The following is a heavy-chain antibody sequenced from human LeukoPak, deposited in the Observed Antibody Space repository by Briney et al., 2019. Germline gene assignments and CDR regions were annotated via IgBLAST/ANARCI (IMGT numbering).Heavy chain of an antibody. V-gene: IGHV1-18*01. Sequence: ASVKVSCKASGYTFTSYGVSWVRQAPGQGLEWMGWISGYNGNTNYAQKLQGRVTMTTDTSTSTAYMELRSLRSDDTAVYYCARDTHRTSDAFDIWGQGTMVTVSS. J-gene: IGHJ3*02. CDR2: ISGYNGNT. CDR1: GYTFTSYG. CDR3: ARDTHRTSDAFDI.